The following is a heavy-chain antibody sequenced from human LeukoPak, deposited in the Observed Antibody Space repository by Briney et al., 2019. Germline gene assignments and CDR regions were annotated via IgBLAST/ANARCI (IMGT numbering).Heavy chain of an antibody. J-gene: IGHJ4*02. CDR2: ISYDGSNK. CDR1: GFTFSSYA. D-gene: IGHD1-26*01. V-gene: IGHV3-30-3*01. Sequence: AGRYLRLSCAASGFTFSSYAMHRVRQAPGKGLEWVAVISYDGSNKYYADSVKGRFTISRDNSKNTLYLQMNSLRAEDTAVYYCAREAEWELLHDYWGQGTLVTVSS. CDR3: AREAEWELLHDY.